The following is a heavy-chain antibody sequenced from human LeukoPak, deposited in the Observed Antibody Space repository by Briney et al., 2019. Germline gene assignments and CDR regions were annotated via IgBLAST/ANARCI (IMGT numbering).Heavy chain of an antibody. CDR2: IKQDGSEK. D-gene: IGHD6-19*01. V-gene: IGHV3-7*01. CDR1: GFTFGDYW. J-gene: IGHJ3*01. CDR3: ARDLDLYSSGWHDAFDL. Sequence: GGSLRLSCEASGFTFGDYWMTWVRQAPGKGLEWVANIKQDGSEKFYVDSVRGRFTISRDNAKTSLYLQMSSLRAEDTAIYYCARDLDLYSSGWHDAFDLWGQGTMVTVSS.